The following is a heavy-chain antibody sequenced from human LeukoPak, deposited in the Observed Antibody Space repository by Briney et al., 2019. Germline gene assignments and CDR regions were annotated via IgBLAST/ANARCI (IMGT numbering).Heavy chain of an antibody. Sequence: RASVKVSCKASGGTFSSYAISWLRQAPGQGLEWMGGIIPIFGTANYAQKFQGRVTITADESTSTAYMELSSLRSEDTAVYYCARDPNEYSYGYNWFDPWGQGTLVTVSS. CDR3: ARDPNEYSYGYNWFDP. J-gene: IGHJ5*02. CDR1: GGTFSSYA. CDR2: IIPIFGTA. V-gene: IGHV1-69*13. D-gene: IGHD5-18*01.